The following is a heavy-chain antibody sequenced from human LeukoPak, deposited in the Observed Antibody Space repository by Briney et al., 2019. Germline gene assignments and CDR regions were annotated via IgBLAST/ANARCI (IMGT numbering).Heavy chain of an antibody. J-gene: IGHJ4*01. D-gene: IGHD3-10*01. CDR1: GFTFSSYE. V-gene: IGHV3-48*03. Sequence: GGSLRLYCAASGFTFSSYELNWVRQAPGKGLEWVSYISSGSTIYYADSVKGRFTISRDNAKNSLYLQMNSLRAEDTAVYYCAREYGSGSYFDYWGQEPWSPSPQ. CDR3: AREYGSGSYFDY. CDR2: ISSGSTI.